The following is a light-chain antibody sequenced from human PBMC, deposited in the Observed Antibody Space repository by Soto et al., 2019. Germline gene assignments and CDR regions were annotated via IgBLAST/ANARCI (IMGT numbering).Light chain of an antibody. Sequence: EILLTQSPATLSVSPGERSALSFSSSQSLNNNLAWYQHQPGLPPRLLIYGASSRATGIPDRSRGSGSGSEFTLTISGLEPEDFAVYFCQHFGSSPPVTFSQGTRLEIK. CDR2: GAS. V-gene: IGKV3-20*01. CDR1: QSLNNN. J-gene: IGKJ5*01. CDR3: QHFGSSPPVT.